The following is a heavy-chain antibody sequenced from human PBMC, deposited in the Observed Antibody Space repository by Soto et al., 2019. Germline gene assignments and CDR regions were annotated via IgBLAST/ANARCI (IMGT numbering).Heavy chain of an antibody. D-gene: IGHD5-18*01. CDR1: GFTFSSYA. J-gene: IGHJ4*02. CDR3: AKVQQIPRGPPALDY. CDR2: ISGSGGST. Sequence: EVQLLESGGGLVQPGGSLRLSCAASGFTFSSYAMSWVRQAPGQGLEWVSAISGSGGSTYYADSVKGRFTISRDNSKNTLYLQMNSLRAEDTAVYYCAKVQQIPRGPPALDYWGQGTLVTVSS. V-gene: IGHV3-23*01.